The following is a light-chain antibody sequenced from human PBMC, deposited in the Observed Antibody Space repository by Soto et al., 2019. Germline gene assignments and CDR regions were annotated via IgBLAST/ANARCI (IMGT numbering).Light chain of an antibody. J-gene: IGKJ1*01. V-gene: IGKV3-20*01. CDR3: QQYGSSFAT. CDR1: QSVGSK. CDR2: GAS. Sequence: EIVLTQSPGTLSLSPGERATLSCRASQSVGSKLAWYRQAPGQAPRLLIYGASTRASDTPARFSGSGAGTDFNLTITNVETGDFAVYYCQQYGSSFATFGQGTHVE.